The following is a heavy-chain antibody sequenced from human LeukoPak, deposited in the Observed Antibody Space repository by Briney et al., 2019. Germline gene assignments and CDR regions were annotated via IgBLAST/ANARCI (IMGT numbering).Heavy chain of an antibody. CDR2: IYYSGST. CDR3: ARPSRDY. Sequence: SETLSLTCTVSGGSISSSSYYWGWIRQPPGKGLEWIGSIYYSGSTYYNPSLKSRVTISVDTSKNQFSLKLSSVTAADTAVYYCARPSRDYWGQGTLVTVSS. CDR1: GGSISSSSYY. V-gene: IGHV4-39*07. J-gene: IGHJ4*02.